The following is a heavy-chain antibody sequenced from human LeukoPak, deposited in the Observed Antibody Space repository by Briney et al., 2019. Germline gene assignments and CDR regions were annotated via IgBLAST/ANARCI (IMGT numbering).Heavy chain of an antibody. V-gene: IGHV4-39*01. Sequence: PSETLSLTCSVSSVSISSSSDYWARLRQPPGKGLEWIGSLYSGNIHHHPPLKSRPTISVDPSKVQLYLHLSSLTAPDPAVYYCVRHGYDSRGYYFGNWFDPWGEGTLVTVSS. CDR2: LYSGNI. CDR3: VRHGYDSRGYYFGNWFDP. CDR1: SVSISSSSDY. J-gene: IGHJ5*02. D-gene: IGHD3-22*01.